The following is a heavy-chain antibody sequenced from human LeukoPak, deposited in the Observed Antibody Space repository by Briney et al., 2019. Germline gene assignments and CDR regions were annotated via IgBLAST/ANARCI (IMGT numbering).Heavy chain of an antibody. D-gene: IGHD5-12*01. J-gene: IGHJ4*02. Sequence: ASVTVSCTVSGYTLTELSMHWVRQAPGKGLEWMGGFDPEDGETIYAQNFQGRVTMTRDTSTSTVYMELSSLRSEDTAVYYCARGVSNSASGLPTRYFDYWGQGTLVTVSS. V-gene: IGHV1-24*01. CDR3: ARGVSNSASGLPTRYFDY. CDR1: GYTLTELS. CDR2: FDPEDGET.